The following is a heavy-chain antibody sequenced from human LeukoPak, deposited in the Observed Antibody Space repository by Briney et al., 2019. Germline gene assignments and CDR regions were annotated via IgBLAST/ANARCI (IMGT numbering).Heavy chain of an antibody. V-gene: IGHV3-23*01. CDR3: AASREDIVVVPAALPLNLDY. Sequence: PGGSLRLSCAASGFTFSSYAMSWVRQAPGNGLEWVSAISGSGGSTYYADSVKGRFTISRDNSKNTLYLQMNSLRAEDTAVYYCAASREDIVVVPAALPLNLDYWGQGTLVTVSS. CDR2: ISGSGGST. CDR1: GFTFSSYA. D-gene: IGHD2-2*01. J-gene: IGHJ4*02.